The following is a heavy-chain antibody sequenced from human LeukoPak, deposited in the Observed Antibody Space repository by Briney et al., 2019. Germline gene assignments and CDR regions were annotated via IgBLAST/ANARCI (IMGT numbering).Heavy chain of an antibody. CDR1: GYSFTTYG. D-gene: IGHD6-19*01. CDR2: ISGFNGNT. V-gene: IGHV1-18*01. CDR3: GRDQQQWLPTIADY. Sequence: GASVRVSCKASGYSFTTYGISWVRQAPGQGLEWMGWISGFNGNTNYAQNLQGRVTLTTDTSTSTAYMELRSLRSDDTAVYFCGRDQQQWLPTIADYWGQGTLVSVSS. J-gene: IGHJ4*02.